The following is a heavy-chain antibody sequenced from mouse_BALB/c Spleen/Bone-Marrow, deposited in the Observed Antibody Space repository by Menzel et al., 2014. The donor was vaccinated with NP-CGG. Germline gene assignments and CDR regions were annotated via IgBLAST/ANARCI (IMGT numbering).Heavy chain of an antibody. CDR1: GDSITSGY. Sequence: VHVKQSGPSLVKPSQTLSLTCSVTGDSITSGYWNWIRKFPGNKLEYMAYVGYSGSTYYSPSLKSRISITRDTSKNQYCLQLNSVTTEDTATYYCATYDGYYFDYWGQGTTLTVSS. J-gene: IGHJ2*01. CDR2: VGYSGST. CDR3: ATYDGYYFDY. V-gene: IGHV3-8*02. D-gene: IGHD2-3*01.